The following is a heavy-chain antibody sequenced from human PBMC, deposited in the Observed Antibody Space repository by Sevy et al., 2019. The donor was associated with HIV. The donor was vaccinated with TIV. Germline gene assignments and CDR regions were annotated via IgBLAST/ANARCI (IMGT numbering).Heavy chain of an antibody. J-gene: IGHJ3*02. D-gene: IGHD1-26*01. Sequence: GGSLRLSCAGSGFSFKNVWMTWVPQTPGKGLEWVGHAKRKSDGGSIDYGSPVNGRFTISRDDSKDMLYLQMSSLKTEDTGVYYCATVLGAGAAGAFEIWGQGTMVTVSS. CDR1: GFSFKNVW. CDR3: ATVLGAGAAGAFEI. V-gene: IGHV3-15*01. CDR2: AKRKSDGGSI.